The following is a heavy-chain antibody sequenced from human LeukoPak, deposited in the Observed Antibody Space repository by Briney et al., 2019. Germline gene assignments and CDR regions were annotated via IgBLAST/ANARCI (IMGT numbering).Heavy chain of an antibody. V-gene: IGHV4-34*01. J-gene: IGHJ5*02. Sequence: PSETLSLTCAVYGGSFSGYYWSWIRQPPGKGLEWIGEIYHSGSTNYNPSLKGRVTISVDTSKNQFSLKLSSVTAADTAVYYCARQSRGSSWYTSPDKFDPWGQGTLVTVSS. CDR2: IYHSGST. D-gene: IGHD6-13*01. CDR1: GGSFSGYY. CDR3: ARQSRGSSWYTSPDKFDP.